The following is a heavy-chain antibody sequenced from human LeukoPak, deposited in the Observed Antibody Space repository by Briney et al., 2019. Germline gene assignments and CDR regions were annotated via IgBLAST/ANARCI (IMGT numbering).Heavy chain of an antibody. J-gene: IGHJ4*02. V-gene: IGHV3-21*01. D-gene: IGHD1-26*01. CDR1: GFTFSSCS. Sequence: GGSLRLSCAASGFTFSSCSMTWVRQAPGKGLEWVSSISSSSSYIYYADSVKGRFTISRDNAKNSLYLQMNSLRAEDTAVYYCARDPGSRFDYWGQGTLVTVSS. CDR3: ARDPGSRFDY. CDR2: ISSSSSYI.